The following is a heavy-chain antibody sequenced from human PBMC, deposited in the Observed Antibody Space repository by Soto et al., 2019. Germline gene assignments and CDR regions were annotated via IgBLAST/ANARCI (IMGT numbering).Heavy chain of an antibody. D-gene: IGHD1-26*01. Sequence: QVQLVESGGGVVQPGRSLSLSCAASGFTFSDYPMHWVRQAPGKGLEWVAVISYDGRVKYYVDSVKGRFTISRDDSKNTLYLQMNSLRVDDTAVYYCARDFIVGAPDYFDYWGPGTLVTVSS. CDR1: GFTFSDYP. V-gene: IGHV3-30*04. CDR2: ISYDGRVK. CDR3: ARDFIVGAPDYFDY. J-gene: IGHJ4*02.